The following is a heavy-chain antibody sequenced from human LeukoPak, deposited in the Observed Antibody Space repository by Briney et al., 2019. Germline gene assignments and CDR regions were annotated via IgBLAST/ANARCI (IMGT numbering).Heavy chain of an antibody. CDR1: GFTFNDYA. CDR2: ISGSGGTT. Sequence: GGSLRLSCAASGFTFNDYAMSWVRQAPGKGLEWVSRISGSGGTTYYADSVKGRFTISRDDSKNTLYLRMSSLRAEDTAVYYCAKVQKRELRLVPDAFDIWGQGTMVTVSS. J-gene: IGHJ3*02. V-gene: IGHV3-23*01. D-gene: IGHD1-26*01. CDR3: AKVQKRELRLVPDAFDI.